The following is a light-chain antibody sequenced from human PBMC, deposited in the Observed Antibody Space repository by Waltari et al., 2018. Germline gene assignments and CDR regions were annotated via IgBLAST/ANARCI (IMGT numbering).Light chain of an antibody. CDR3: QQLNSYPLT. CDR1: QGISSY. J-gene: IGKJ4*01. CDR2: AAS. V-gene: IGKV1-9*01. Sequence: DIQLTQSPSFLSASVGDRVTITCRASQGISSYVAWYQQKPGKAPKLLIYAASTLQSGVPSRISGSASGTEFTLTISSLQPEDFATYYCQQLNSYPLTFGGGTKVESK.